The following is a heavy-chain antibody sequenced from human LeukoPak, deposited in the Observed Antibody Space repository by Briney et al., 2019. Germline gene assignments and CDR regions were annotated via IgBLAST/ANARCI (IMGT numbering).Heavy chain of an antibody. D-gene: IGHD4-17*01. V-gene: IGHV4-39*01. CDR1: GGSISSSSYY. Sequence: SETLSLTCTVSGGSISSSSYYWGWIRQPPGKGLEWIGSIYYSGSTYYNPSLKSRVTISVDTSKNQFSLKLSSVTAADTAVYYCASGDANTAAAFDIWGQGTMVTVSS. CDR2: IYYSGST. J-gene: IGHJ3*02. CDR3: ASGDANTAAAFDI.